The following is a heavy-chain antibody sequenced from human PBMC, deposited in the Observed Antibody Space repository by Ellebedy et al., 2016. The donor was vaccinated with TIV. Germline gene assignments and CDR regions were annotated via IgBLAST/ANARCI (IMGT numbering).Heavy chain of an antibody. V-gene: IGHV1-18*01. CDR2: ISAYNGNT. Sequence: AASVKVSCKASGYTFTSYGISWVRQAPGQGLEWMGWISAYNGNTNYAQKLQGRVTMTTDTSTSTAYMELRSLRSYDTAVYYCARGGQPRYYDISGAPEYFQHWGQGTLVTVSS. D-gene: IGHD3-22*01. CDR3: ARGGQPRYYDISGAPEYFQH. CDR1: GYTFTSYG. J-gene: IGHJ1*01.